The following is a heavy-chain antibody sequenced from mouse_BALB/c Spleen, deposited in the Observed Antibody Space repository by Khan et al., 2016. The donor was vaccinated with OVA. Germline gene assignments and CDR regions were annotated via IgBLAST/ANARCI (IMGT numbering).Heavy chain of an antibody. CDR1: GYTFSSYW. D-gene: IGHD1-1*01. Sequence: QVRLQQSGAELMKPGASVKISCKATGYTFSSYWIEWVKQRPGHGLEWIGEILPGSGSTNYNEKFKDKVTFTADTSSNTAYMQLSSLTSEDSAVYYCARVNYYGSNSWFGYWGQGTLVTVSA. CDR3: ARVNYYGSNSWFGY. J-gene: IGHJ3*01. V-gene: IGHV1-9*01. CDR2: ILPGSGST.